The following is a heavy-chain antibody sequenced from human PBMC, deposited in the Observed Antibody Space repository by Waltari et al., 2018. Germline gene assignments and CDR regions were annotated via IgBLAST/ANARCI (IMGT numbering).Heavy chain of an antibody. CDR1: GGTFSSYA. Sequence: QVQLVQSGAEVKKPGSSVKVSCKASGGTFSSYAISWVRQAPGQGLEWMGGIIPIFGTANYAQKFQGRVTITTDESTSTAYMELSSLRSEDTAVYYCARAFEGYAGRVENWHYFDYWGQGTLVTVSS. CDR2: IIPIFGTA. CDR3: ARAFEGYAGRVENWHYFDY. J-gene: IGHJ4*02. V-gene: IGHV1-69*05. D-gene: IGHD2-8*02.